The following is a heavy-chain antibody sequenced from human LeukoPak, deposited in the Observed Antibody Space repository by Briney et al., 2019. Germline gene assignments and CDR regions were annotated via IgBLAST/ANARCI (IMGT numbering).Heavy chain of an antibody. V-gene: IGHV5-10-1*01. Sequence: GESLKISCKCSGYSFTSYWITWVRQMPGKGLEWMGRIDPSDSYTNYSPSFQGHVTISADKSISTAYLQWSSLKASDTAMYYCARQGGYDSGYFDYWGQGTLVTVSS. D-gene: IGHD5-12*01. CDR1: GYSFTSYW. CDR3: ARQGGYDSGYFDY. J-gene: IGHJ4*02. CDR2: IDPSDSYT.